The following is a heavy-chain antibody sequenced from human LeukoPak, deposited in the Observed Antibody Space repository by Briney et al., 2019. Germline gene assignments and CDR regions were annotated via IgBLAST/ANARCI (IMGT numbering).Heavy chain of an antibody. Sequence: GESLKISCKGSGYSFTSYWIGWVRQMPGKGLEWMGIIYPGDSDTRYSPSFQGQVTISADKSISTAYLQWSSLKASDTAMYYCARLGLDIVAVPPEYYFDYWGQGTLVTVSS. CDR1: GYSFTSYW. D-gene: IGHD2-2*03. J-gene: IGHJ4*02. V-gene: IGHV5-51*01. CDR2: IYPGDSDT. CDR3: ARLGLDIVAVPPEYYFDY.